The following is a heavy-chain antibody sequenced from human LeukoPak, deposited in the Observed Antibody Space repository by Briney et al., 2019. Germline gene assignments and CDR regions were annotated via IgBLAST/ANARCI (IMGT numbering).Heavy chain of an antibody. J-gene: IGHJ4*02. D-gene: IGHD6-13*01. Sequence: GRSLRLSCAASGFTFSSYGMHWVRQAPGKGLEWVAVISYDGSNKYYADSVKGRFTISRDNSKNTLYLQMNSLRAEDTAVYYCAKNCPVAESSWYLNGCDYWGQGTVVTVSS. V-gene: IGHV3-30*18. CDR3: AKNCPVAESSWYLNGCDY. CDR2: ISYDGSNK. CDR1: GFTFSSYG.